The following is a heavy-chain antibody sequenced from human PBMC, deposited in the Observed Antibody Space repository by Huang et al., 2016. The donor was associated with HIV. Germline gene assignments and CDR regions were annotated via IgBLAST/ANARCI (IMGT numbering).Heavy chain of an antibody. CDR2: IKTDGSEK. Sequence: EVQLVESGGGLVQPGGSLRLSCAASGFTFNSYWMSWVRPAPGKGLEWVAGIKTDGSEKAYVDCVKGRFTISRDNAKNSLYLQMNSLRAEDTAVYYCVRLLDHTGDYWGQGTLVTVSS. D-gene: IGHD1-26*01. CDR1: GFTFNSYW. V-gene: IGHV3-7*01. J-gene: IGHJ4*02. CDR3: VRLLDHTGDY.